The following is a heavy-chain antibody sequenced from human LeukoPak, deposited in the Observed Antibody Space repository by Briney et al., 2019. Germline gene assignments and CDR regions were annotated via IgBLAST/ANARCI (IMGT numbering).Heavy chain of an antibody. D-gene: IGHD6-19*01. V-gene: IGHV4-34*01. Sequence: SETLSLTCAVYGGSFSGYYWSWIRQPPGKGLEWIGEINHSGSTNYNPPLKSRVTISVDTSKNQFSLKLSSVTAADTAVYYCARGRAGRRPPWYFDLWGRGTLVTVSS. CDR3: ARGRAGRRPPWYFDL. J-gene: IGHJ2*01. CDR2: INHSGST. CDR1: GGSFSGYY.